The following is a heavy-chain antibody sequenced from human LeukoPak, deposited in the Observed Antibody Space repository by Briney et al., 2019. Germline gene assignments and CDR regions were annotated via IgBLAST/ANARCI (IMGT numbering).Heavy chain of an antibody. CDR2: ISSSSSYI. CDR1: GFTFSSYG. J-gene: IGHJ3*02. CDR3: AKGVLGQWLVDAFDI. D-gene: IGHD6-19*01. Sequence: GGSLRLSCAASGFTFSSYGMNWVRQAPGKGLEWVSSISSSSSYIYYADSLKGRFTISRDNARNSLYLQMNSLRAEDTAVYYCAKGVLGQWLVDAFDIWGQGTMVTVSS. V-gene: IGHV3-21*01.